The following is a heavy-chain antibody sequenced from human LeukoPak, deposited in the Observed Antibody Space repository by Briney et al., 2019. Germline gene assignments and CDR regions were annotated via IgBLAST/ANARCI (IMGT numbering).Heavy chain of an antibody. CDR2: MNPNSGNT. CDR1: GYTFTSYD. J-gene: IGHJ6*02. D-gene: IGHD3-9*01. V-gene: IGHV1-8*01. Sequence: GASVKVSCKASGYTFTSYDINWVRQATGQGLEWMGWMNPNSGNTGYAQKFQGRVTMTRNTSISTAYMELSSLRSEDTAVYYCARVEVYFDWFIGGGDYYYGMDVWGQGTTVTVSS. CDR3: ARVEVYFDWFIGGGDYYYGMDV.